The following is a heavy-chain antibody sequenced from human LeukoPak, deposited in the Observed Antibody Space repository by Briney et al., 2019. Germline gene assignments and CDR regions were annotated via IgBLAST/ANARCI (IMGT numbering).Heavy chain of an antibody. CDR3: ARDRYDYVWGRPIQRGYYFDY. J-gene: IGHJ4*02. CDR1: GFTFSSYS. CDR2: ISSSSSTI. D-gene: IGHD3-16*01. Sequence: PGGSLRLSCAASGFTFSSYSMNWVRQAPGKGLEWVSYISSSSSTIYYADSVKGRFTISRDNAKNSLYLQMNSLRDEDTAVYYCARDRYDYVWGRPIQRGYYFDYWGQGTLVTVSS. V-gene: IGHV3-48*02.